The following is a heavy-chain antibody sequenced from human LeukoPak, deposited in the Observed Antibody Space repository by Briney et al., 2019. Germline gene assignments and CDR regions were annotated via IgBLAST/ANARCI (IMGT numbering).Heavy chain of an antibody. CDR3: ARVYDWNYVY. CDR2: IYSGGDT. V-gene: IGHV3-66*01. Sequence: TGGSLRLSCAASGFTVSNNYMSWVRQAPGKGLEWVSVIYSGGDTYYADSVKGRFTISRDNSKNTLYLQMNSLRTEDTAVYYCARVYDWNYVYWGQGTLVTVSS. CDR1: GFTVSNNY. D-gene: IGHD1-7*01. J-gene: IGHJ4*02.